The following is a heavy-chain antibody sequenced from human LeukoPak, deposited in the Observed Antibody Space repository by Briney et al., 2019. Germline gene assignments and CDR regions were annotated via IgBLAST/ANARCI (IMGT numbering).Heavy chain of an antibody. CDR1: GFTFSSYW. J-gene: IGHJ4*02. CDR2: IKQDGSEK. CDR3: AREAATGGGALDY. V-gene: IGHV3-7*01. D-gene: IGHD6-13*01. Sequence: GGSLRLSCAASGFTFSSYWMSWVRQAPGKGLEWVAHIKQDGSEKYYVGSVKGRFTISRDNAKNSLYLQMNSLRAEDTAVYYCAREAATGGGALDYWGQGTLVTVSS.